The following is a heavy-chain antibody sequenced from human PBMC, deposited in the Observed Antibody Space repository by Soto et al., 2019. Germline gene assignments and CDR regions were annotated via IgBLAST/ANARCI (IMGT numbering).Heavy chain of an antibody. CDR1: GFTVSSFA. CDR2: ISGGGYTT. D-gene: IGHD2-15*01. J-gene: IGHJ4*02. V-gene: IGHV3-23*01. Sequence: SLGLSCTASGFTVSSFAMGWVRQTPGKGLAWVSSISGGGYTTYYAASVKGRFTIARDNSRSTLYLQMSSMSAEDTAQYYGARQAKDFHDAFDYPAERTPVTDSS. CDR3: ARQAKDFHDAFDY.